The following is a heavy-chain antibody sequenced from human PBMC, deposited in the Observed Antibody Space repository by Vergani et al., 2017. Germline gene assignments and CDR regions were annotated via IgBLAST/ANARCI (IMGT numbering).Heavy chain of an antibody. J-gene: IGHJ6*03. CDR3: ARDDSSGLNYYYYMDV. D-gene: IGHD3-22*01. V-gene: IGHV3-21*01. CDR2: ISSSSSYI. CDR1: GFTFSSYS. Sequence: EVQLVESGGGLVKPGGSLRLSCAASGFTFSSYSMNWVRQAPGKGLEWVSSISSSSSYIYYADSVKGRFTISRDNAKNSLYLQMNSLRAEDTAVYYCARDDSSGLNYYYYMDVWGKGTTVTVSS.